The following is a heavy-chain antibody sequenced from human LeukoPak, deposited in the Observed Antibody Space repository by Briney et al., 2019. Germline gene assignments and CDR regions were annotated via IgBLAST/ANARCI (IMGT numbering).Heavy chain of an antibody. CDR1: GGTFSSYA. Sequence: SVKVSCKASGGTFSSYAISWVRQASGQGLEWMGGIIPIFGTANYAQKFQGRVTITADESTSTAYMELSSLRSEDTAVYYCAMGGDYYDRDFDYWGQGTLVTVSS. CDR3: AMGGDYYDRDFDY. CDR2: IIPIFGTA. D-gene: IGHD3-22*01. V-gene: IGHV1-69*13. J-gene: IGHJ4*02.